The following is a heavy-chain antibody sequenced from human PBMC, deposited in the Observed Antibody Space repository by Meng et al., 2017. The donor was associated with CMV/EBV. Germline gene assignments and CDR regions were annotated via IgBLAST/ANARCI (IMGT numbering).Heavy chain of an antibody. J-gene: IGHJ4*02. CDR3: AYKTYRVDSSSWGPFDY. Sequence: GGSLRLSCAASGFTFSSYSMNWVRQAPGKGLEWVSSISSSSSYIYYADSVKGRFNISRDNAKNSLYLQMNSLRAEDTAVYYCAYKTYRVDSSSWGPFDYWGQGTLVTVSS. D-gene: IGHD6-13*01. CDR1: GFTFSSYS. V-gene: IGHV3-21*01. CDR2: ISSSSSYI.